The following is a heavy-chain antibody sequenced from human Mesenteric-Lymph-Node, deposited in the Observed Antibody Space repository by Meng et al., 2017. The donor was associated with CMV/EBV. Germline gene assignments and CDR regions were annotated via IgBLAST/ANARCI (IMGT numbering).Heavy chain of an antibody. V-gene: IGHV4-34*01. CDR2: INDSGRT. CDR1: GASFSVYY. CDR3: ARGRWFLGSGFFASWYGP. Sequence: SETLSLTCAVSGASFSVYYWTWIRQPPGKGLEWIGDINDSGRTNYNPSLKSRVTISMDSPKNQFSLNLSSVTAADTAVYYCARGRWFLGSGFFASWYGPWGQGTLVTVSS. D-gene: IGHD3-22*01. J-gene: IGHJ5*02.